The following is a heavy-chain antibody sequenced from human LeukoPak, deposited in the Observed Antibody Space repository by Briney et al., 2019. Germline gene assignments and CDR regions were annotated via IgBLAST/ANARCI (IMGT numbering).Heavy chain of an antibody. J-gene: IGHJ4*02. CDR3: AKTDRWLVIANFDY. CDR1: GFTFSSYA. V-gene: IGHV3-23*01. Sequence: PGGSLRLSCAASGFTFSSYAMSWVRQAPGKGLEWVSAISGSGGSTYYADSVKGRFTISRDNSKNTLYLQMNSLRAEDTAVYCCAKTDRWLVIANFDYWGQGTLVTVSS. D-gene: IGHD2-21*01. CDR2: ISGSGGST.